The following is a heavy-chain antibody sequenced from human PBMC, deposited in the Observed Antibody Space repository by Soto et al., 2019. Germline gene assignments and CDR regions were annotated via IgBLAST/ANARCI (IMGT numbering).Heavy chain of an antibody. CDR1: GGSISSGDYY. CDR2: IYYSGGT. Sequence: QVQLQESGPGLVKPSQTLSLTCTVSGGSISSGDYYWSWIRQPPGKGLEWIGYIYYSGGTYYNPSLNSRVTIAVDSSKDPFSLKLSSVTAADTAVYYCARARGARYFDYRAEGTLVTVSS. J-gene: IGHJ4*02. V-gene: IGHV4-30-4*01. CDR3: ARARGARYFDY. D-gene: IGHD2-15*01.